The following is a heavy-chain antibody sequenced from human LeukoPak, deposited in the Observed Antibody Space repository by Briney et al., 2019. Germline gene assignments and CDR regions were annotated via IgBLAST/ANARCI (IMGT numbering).Heavy chain of an antibody. J-gene: IGHJ5*02. CDR2: ISSSGSTI. Sequence: GGSLRLSCAASGFTFSSHGMHWVRQAPGKGLEWVSYISSSGSTIYYADSVKGRFTISRDNAKNSLYLQMNSLRAEDTAVYYCARELGYCSSTSCPNWFDPWGQGTLVTVSS. V-gene: IGHV3-48*04. D-gene: IGHD2-2*01. CDR3: ARELGYCSSTSCPNWFDP. CDR1: GFTFSSHG.